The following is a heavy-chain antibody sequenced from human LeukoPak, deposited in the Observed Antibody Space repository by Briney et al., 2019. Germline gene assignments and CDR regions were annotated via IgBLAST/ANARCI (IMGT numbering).Heavy chain of an antibody. CDR2: INPNSGGT. V-gene: IGHV1-2*04. CDR3: ARVNSGTYLNWFDP. CDR1: GYTFTGYY. J-gene: IGHJ5*02. Sequence: GASVKVSCKASGYTFTGYYMHWVRQAPGQGLEWMGWINPNSGGTNYAQKFQGWVTMTRDTSTTTAYMELRNLRSDDTAVYYCARVNSGTYLNWFDPWGQGTPVTVSS. D-gene: IGHD1-26*01.